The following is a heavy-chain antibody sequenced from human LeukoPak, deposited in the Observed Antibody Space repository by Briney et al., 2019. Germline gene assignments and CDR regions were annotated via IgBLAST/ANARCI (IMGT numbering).Heavy chain of an antibody. D-gene: IGHD4-17*01. V-gene: IGHV3-21*01. J-gene: IGHJ6*03. CDR3: ASARYGDSYMDV. CDR2: ISSSSSYI. CDR1: GFTFSSYS. Sequence: GGSLRLSCAASGFTFSSYSMNWVRQAPGKGLEWVSSISSSSSYIYYADSVKGRFTISRDNAKNSLYLQMNSLRAVDTAVYYCASARYGDSYMDVWGKGTTVTVSS.